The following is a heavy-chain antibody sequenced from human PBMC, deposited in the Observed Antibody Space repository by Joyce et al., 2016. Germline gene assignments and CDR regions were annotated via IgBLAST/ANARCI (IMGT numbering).Heavy chain of an antibody. J-gene: IGHJ6*02. D-gene: IGHD2-2*02. CDR2: ISWNSGSI. CDR3: AKDGYCSSTRCYTYGYYYYYGMDV. CDR1: GFTFDDYA. V-gene: IGHV3-9*01. Sequence: EVQLVESGGGLVQPGRSLRLSCAASGFTFDDYAMHWVRQAPGKGLEWVSRISWNSGSIGYADSVKGRFTISRDNAKNSLYLQMNSLRAEDTALYYCAKDGYCSSTRCYTYGYYYYYGMDVWGQGTTVTVSS.